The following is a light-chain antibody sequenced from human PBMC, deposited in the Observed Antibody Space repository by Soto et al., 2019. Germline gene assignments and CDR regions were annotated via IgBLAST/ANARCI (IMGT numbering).Light chain of an antibody. CDR3: SSYTSTPTV. CDR2: DVS. CDR1: SSDVGGYNY. J-gene: IGLJ1*01. V-gene: IGLV2-14*01. Sequence: QSVLTQPASVSGSPGQSITISCTGTSSDVGGYNYVSWYQQHPGKAPKLMIYDVSNRPSGVSNRFSGSKSGNTASLTISGLQAEDEADYYCSSYTSTPTVFGTGTKVXVL.